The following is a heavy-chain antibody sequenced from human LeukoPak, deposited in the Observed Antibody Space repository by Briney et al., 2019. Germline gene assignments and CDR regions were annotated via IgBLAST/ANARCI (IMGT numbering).Heavy chain of an antibody. D-gene: IGHD3-10*01. V-gene: IGHV4-59*12. J-gene: IGHJ3*02. CDR1: GGSISSYY. CDR3: AKSNGYGLIDI. CDR2: IFYSGST. Sequence: SETLSLTCTVSGGSISSYYWSWIRQPPGKALEWIGNIFYSGSTYYSPSLKSRVTISLDTSRNQFSLKLNSVTAADTAVYYCAKSNGYGLIDIWGQGTMVTVSS.